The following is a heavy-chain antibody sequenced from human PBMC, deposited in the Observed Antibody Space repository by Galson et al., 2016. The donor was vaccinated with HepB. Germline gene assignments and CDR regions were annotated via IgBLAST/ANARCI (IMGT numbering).Heavy chain of an antibody. CDR3: ARALSPPNDYGNPYYFDS. J-gene: IGHJ4*01. D-gene: IGHD4-11*01. CDR1: GYLFNSYD. Sequence: VKVSCKASGYLFNSYDINWMRQATGQGLEWMGWMKPRSGNTVYAQKFQGRVTMTRETSITPAYLELTSLSPEDTAVYFCARALSPPNDYGNPYYFDSWGQGTLVTVSS. CDR2: MKPRSGNT. V-gene: IGHV1-8*01.